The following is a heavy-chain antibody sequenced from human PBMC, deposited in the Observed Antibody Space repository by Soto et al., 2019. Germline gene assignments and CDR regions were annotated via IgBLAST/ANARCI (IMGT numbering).Heavy chain of an antibody. D-gene: IGHD5-18*01. CDR2: IYHSGST. CDR3: ARTPWDGYTAYYFAS. V-gene: IGHV4-4*02. Sequence: QVQLQESGPGLVKPSGTLSLTCAVSGGSISSSNWWSWVRQPPGKGLEWIGEIYHSGSTNYNPSLKRQVTISVDNSKNPFSLKLSSVTAADTAVYSCARTPWDGYTAYYFASWGQGPLVTVSS. CDR1: GGSISSSNW. J-gene: IGHJ4*02.